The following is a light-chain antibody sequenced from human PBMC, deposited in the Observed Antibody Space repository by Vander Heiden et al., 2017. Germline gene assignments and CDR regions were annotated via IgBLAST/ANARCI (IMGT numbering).Light chain of an antibody. Sequence: IVLTQAPGTLSLYPGERATLACRASQTVRSSYLAWYQQRPGQPPRLLLCWASNRATGIADSFSDSGSGTDFTLTISRREPEDFAVYYCQLYDNSPMYTFGPGTKLEIK. J-gene: IGKJ2*01. CDR1: QTVRSSY. CDR2: WAS. CDR3: QLYDNSPMYT. V-gene: IGKV3-20*01.